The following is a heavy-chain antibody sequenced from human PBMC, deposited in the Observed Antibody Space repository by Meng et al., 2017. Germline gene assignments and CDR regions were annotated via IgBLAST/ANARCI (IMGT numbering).Heavy chain of an antibody. Sequence: LEEAGGCLVRPGGSLRLSCAASGFTFSSYDMHWVRQATGKGLEWVSAIGTAGDTYYPGSVKGRFTISRENAKNSLYLQMNSLRAGDTAVYYCARGVVRGVIYPQFDYWGQGTLVTVSS. CDR1: GFTFSSYD. CDR2: IGTAGDT. V-gene: IGHV3-13*01. D-gene: IGHD3-10*01. CDR3: ARGVVRGVIYPQFDY. J-gene: IGHJ4*02.